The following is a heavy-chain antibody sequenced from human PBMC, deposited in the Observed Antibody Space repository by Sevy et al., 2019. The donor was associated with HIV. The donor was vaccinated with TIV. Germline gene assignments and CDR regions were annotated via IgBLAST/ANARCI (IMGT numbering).Heavy chain of an antibody. D-gene: IGHD4-17*01. CDR3: ARDREFYDHGEYGPTSAPDL. CDR2: MWFDGSNK. CDR1: GFPFTNHG. Sequence: GGSLRLSCEASGFPFTNHGVHWVRQAPGKGLAWVALMWFDGSNKYYADSVKGRVTVSRDDSKNTLYLQMNSLRADDTAIYYCARDREFYDHGEYGPTSAPDLGGQGTLVTVSS. J-gene: IGHJ5*02. V-gene: IGHV3-33*08.